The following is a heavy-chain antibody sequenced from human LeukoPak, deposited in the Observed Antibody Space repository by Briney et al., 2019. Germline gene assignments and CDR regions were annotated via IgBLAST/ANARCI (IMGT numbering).Heavy chain of an antibody. CDR3: ARDFGTTGWHTFDY. Sequence: RTLSLTCVVSGDSVSSKIGAWKWVRQPPSSGLGWVGRTYYRSTWYNDYAESMEGRITISQDTSKNQYPLHLNSVTPDDTAVYYCARDFGTTGWHTFDYWGQGTLVTVSS. D-gene: IGHD6-19*01. V-gene: IGHV6-1*01. CDR1: GDSVSSKIGA. CDR2: TYYRSTWYN. J-gene: IGHJ4*02.